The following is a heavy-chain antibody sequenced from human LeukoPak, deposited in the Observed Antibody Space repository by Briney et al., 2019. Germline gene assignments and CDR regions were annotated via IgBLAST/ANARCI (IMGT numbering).Heavy chain of an antibody. CDR3: AKTRTIFAPFWFDP. V-gene: IGHV1-8*02. CDR1: GGTFSSYA. Sequence: ASVKVSCKASGGTFSSYAINWVRQATGQGLEWMGWMNPNSGNTGYAQKFQGRVTMTRNTSISTAYMELSSLRSEDTAVYYCAKTRTIFAPFWFDPWGQGTLVTVSS. CDR2: MNPNSGNT. J-gene: IGHJ5*02. D-gene: IGHD3-9*01.